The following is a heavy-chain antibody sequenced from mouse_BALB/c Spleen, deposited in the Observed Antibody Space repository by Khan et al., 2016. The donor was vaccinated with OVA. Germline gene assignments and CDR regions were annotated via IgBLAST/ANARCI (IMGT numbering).Heavy chain of an antibody. CDR3: ARSLYYSYGYALDC. Sequence: EVELVESGPGLVKPSQSLSLTCTVTGYSITSDYVWNWIRQFPGNKLEWMGYISSTGGTSYNPSLKSRISITRDTSKNQFFLQLKSVTTEDTATYYCARSLYYSYGYALDCWGRGTSVTVSS. CDR1: GYSITSDYV. CDR2: ISSTGGT. V-gene: IGHV3-2*02. J-gene: IGHJ4*01. D-gene: IGHD2-14*01.